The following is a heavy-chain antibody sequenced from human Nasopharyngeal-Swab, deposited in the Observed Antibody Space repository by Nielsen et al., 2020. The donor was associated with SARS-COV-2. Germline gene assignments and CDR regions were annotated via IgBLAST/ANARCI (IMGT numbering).Heavy chain of an antibody. V-gene: IGHV4-4*07. Sequence: SETLSLTCTVSGGSISSYYWSWIRQPAGKGLEWNGRIYTSGSTNYNPALKSRVTISVDTSKNQFSLKLSSVTAADTAVYYCARDNRALYYFDYWGQGTLVTVSS. CDR2: IYTSGST. CDR1: GGSISSYY. CDR3: ARDNRALYYFDY. J-gene: IGHJ4*02. D-gene: IGHD3-10*01.